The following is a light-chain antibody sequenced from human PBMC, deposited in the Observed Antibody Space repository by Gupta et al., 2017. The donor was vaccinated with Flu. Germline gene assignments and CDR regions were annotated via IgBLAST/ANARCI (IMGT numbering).Light chain of an antibody. CDR1: QSLVYSDGNTY. CDR2: KVS. CDR3: MQGTHWPPYT. Sequence: DVVMTQSPLSLPVTLGQPASISCRSSQSLVYSDGNTYLNWFQQRPGQSPRRLIYKVSNRDSVVPDRFSGSGSGTDGTLKISRVEAEDVGVYYCMQGTHWPPYTFGQGTKLEIK. V-gene: IGKV2-30*01. J-gene: IGKJ2*01.